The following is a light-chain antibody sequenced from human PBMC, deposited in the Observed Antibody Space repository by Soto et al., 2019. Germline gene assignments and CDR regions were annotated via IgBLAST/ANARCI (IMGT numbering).Light chain of an antibody. V-gene: IGLV1-51*01. Sequence: QTVVTQPPSVSAAPGQQVTISCSGSSSNIGGNSVSWYQQLPGTAPKLLIYDDDKRPSGIPDRFSGSKSGTSATLGITVFQTGDDADYYCGSWDSSLSAYVFGTGTKLTVL. CDR2: DDD. CDR1: SSNIGGNS. CDR3: GSWDSSLSAYV. J-gene: IGLJ1*01.